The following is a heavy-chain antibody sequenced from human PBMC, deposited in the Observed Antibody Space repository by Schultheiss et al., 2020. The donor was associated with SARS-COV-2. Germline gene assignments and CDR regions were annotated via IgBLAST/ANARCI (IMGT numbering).Heavy chain of an antibody. CDR2: ISYDGSNK. CDR3: AFWSGYQGHSGKDYYYYYGMDV. V-gene: IGHV3-30*03. Sequence: GESLKISCAASGFTFSSYGMHWVRQAPGKGLEWVAVISYDGSNKYYADSVKGRFTISRDNSKNTLYLQMNSLRAEDTAVYYCAFWSGYQGHSGKDYYYYYGMDVWGQGTTVTVSS. J-gene: IGHJ6*02. CDR1: GFTFSSYG. D-gene: IGHD3-3*01.